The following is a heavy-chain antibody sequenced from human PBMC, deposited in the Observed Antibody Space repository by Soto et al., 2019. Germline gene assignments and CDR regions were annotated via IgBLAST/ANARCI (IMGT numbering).Heavy chain of an antibody. V-gene: IGHV3-66*01. D-gene: IGHD4-17*01. CDR3: ARGKTIPDYGDYLDY. CDR2: IYSGGST. CDR1: GFTVSSNY. Sequence: GGSLRLSCAASGFTVSSNYMSWVRQAPGKGLEWVSVIYSGGSTYYADSVKGRFTIPRDNSKNTLYLQMNSLRAEDTAVYYCARGKTIPDYGDYLDYWGQGTLVTVSS. J-gene: IGHJ4*02.